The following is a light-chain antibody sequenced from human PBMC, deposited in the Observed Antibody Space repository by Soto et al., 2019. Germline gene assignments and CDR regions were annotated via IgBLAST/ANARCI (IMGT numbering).Light chain of an antibody. CDR1: QSVSSSY. J-gene: IGKJ1*01. V-gene: IGKV3-15*01. CDR2: GAS. Sequence: EIVLTQSPGTLSLSPGERATPSCRASQSVSSSYLVWYQQKPGQAPRLLIYGASTRATAIPARFSGSGSGTEFTLTISSLQSEDFAVYYCQQYNNWPVTFGQGTKVDIK. CDR3: QQYNNWPVT.